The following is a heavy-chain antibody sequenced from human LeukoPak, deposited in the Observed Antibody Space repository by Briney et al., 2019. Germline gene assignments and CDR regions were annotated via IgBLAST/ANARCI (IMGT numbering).Heavy chain of an antibody. CDR2: KHHGGST. Sequence: PSETLSLTCAVSGYSISSGYYWGWTRQPPGKGLEWIGSKHHGGSTYYNPSLESRVTISIDTSMNQFSLRLSSVTAADTTDTAVYYCARSWNFGRAVEAFDIWGQGIMVTVSS. CDR1: GYSISSGYY. J-gene: IGHJ3*02. V-gene: IGHV4-38-2*01. CDR3: ARSWNFGRAVEAFDI. D-gene: IGHD1-1*01.